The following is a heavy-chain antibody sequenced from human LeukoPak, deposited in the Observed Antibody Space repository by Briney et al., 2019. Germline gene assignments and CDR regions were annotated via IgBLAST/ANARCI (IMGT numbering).Heavy chain of an antibody. CDR1: GFTFSKYG. V-gene: IGHV3-33*01. Sequence: GGSLTLPRAPSGFTFSKYGINSVPQTPAKPPEWVAIIWYDGRNKCFAESVMGRFTISKDNSKNTGYLQMNSLRIEDTAVYYCARAGIDNALDYWGEGTQVTVSS. D-gene: IGHD2-2*01. CDR3: ARAGIDNALDY. J-gene: IGHJ4*02. CDR2: IWYDGRNK.